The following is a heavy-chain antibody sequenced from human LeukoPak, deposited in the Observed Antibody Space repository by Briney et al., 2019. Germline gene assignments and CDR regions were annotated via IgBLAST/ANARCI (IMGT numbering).Heavy chain of an antibody. J-gene: IGHJ4*02. CDR2: ISSNGGST. Sequence: GGSLRLSCSASGFTFSSYAMHWVRQAPGKGLEYFSAISSNGGSTYYADSVKGRFTISRDNSKNTLYLQMSSLRAEDTAVYYCVKGVVVVTARAFDYWGQGTLVTVSS. D-gene: IGHD2-21*02. V-gene: IGHV3-64D*06. CDR1: GFTFSSYA. CDR3: VKGVVVVTARAFDY.